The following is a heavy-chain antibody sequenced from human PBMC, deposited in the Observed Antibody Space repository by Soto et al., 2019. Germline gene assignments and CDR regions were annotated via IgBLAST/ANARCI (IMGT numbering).Heavy chain of an antibody. CDR3: ARLQCVNGVCDFSDP. Sequence: GESLKISCKASGYSFSTYWIGWVRQMPGKGLEWMGIIYPDDSDTRYSPSFQGQVTISVDKSITTAYLQWSSLKASDTAMYYCARLQCVNGVCDFSDPSGQRTLVTVSS. J-gene: IGHJ5*02. D-gene: IGHD2-8*01. V-gene: IGHV5-51*01. CDR1: GYSFSTYW. CDR2: IYPDDSDT.